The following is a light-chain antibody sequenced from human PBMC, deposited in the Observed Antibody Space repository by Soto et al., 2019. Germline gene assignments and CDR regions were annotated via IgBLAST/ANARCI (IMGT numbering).Light chain of an antibody. Sequence: IVLTHSPCTLSFSPFYRATPSCISSQSVINNYVAWYQQKPGQAPRLLIFRASNKATGVPDRFSGSGSGTEFILTISALEPEDSGIYHCHQHGGTPETFGQGAKVDI. J-gene: IGKJ1*01. V-gene: IGKV3-20*01. CDR1: QSVINNY. CDR3: HQHGGTPET. CDR2: RAS.